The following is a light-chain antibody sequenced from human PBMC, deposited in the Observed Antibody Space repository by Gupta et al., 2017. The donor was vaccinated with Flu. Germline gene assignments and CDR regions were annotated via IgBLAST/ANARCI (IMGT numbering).Light chain of an antibody. Sequence: ERAILSCRAGQSVSTYLAWDQQKPGQAPRLLMYDTSKRVAGIPAIFSGSGSGTDFTLTISTLEPEDFAVYYCQQRSDWPMYTFGQGTRLEIK. CDR2: DTS. CDR1: QSVSTY. V-gene: IGKV3-11*01. J-gene: IGKJ2*01. CDR3: QQRSDWPMYT.